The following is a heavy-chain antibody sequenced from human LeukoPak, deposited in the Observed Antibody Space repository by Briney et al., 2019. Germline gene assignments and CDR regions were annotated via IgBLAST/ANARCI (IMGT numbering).Heavy chain of an antibody. CDR1: GVLFSNYW. CDR2: INRDGSST. D-gene: IGHD5-18*01. CDR3: ARGGGYSYGSFDY. J-gene: IGHJ4*02. V-gene: IGHV3-74*01. Sequence: GGSLRLSCAASGVLFSNYWMHWVRQAPGKGLVWVSRINRDGSSTSYADSVKGRFTISRDNAKNTLYLQMNSLRAEDTAVYYCARGGGYSYGSFDYRGQGTLVTVSS.